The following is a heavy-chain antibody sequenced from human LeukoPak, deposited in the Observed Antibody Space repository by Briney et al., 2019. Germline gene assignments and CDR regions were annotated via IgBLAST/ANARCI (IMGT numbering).Heavy chain of an antibody. CDR1: AFTFRSYP. CDR2: ISYDGGNK. V-gene: IGHV3-30-3*01. J-gene: IGHJ4*02. Sequence: GGSLRLSCAASAFTFRSYPMHWVRQAPGKGLEWVPVISYDGGNKYYADSVKGRFNISRDNSKNTLYLHMNSRRVEDRVVYYFARGRAWSELTADYWGQGTLVSVSS. D-gene: IGHD6-19*01. CDR3: ARGRAWSELTADY.